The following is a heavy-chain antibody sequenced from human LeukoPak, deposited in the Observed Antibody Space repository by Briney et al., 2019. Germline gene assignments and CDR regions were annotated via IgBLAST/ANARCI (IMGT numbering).Heavy chain of an antibody. J-gene: IGHJ6*04. CDR2: IYYSGST. CDR1: DGSISSGDYY. D-gene: IGHD2-15*01. CDR3: ARDKLWNCSGGNCYSSRYYYYGMDV. Sequence: SQTLSLTCTVSDGSISSGDYYWSWIRQPPGKGLEWIGYIYYSGSTSYNPSLKSRVTILVDTSKSQFSLKLSSVTAADTAVYYCARDKLWNCSGGNCYSSRYYYYGMDVWGKGTTVTVSS. V-gene: IGHV4-30-4*01.